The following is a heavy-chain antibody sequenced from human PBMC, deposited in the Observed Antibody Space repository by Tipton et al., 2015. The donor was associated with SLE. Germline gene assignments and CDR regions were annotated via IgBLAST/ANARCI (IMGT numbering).Heavy chain of an antibody. Sequence: SLRLSCAASGFTFSSYSMNWVRQAPGKGLEWVSSISSSSSYIYYADSVKGRFTISRDNAKNSLYLQMNSLRAEDPAVYYCARDGCSGGSCPGAFDIWGQGTMVTVSS. J-gene: IGHJ3*02. CDR1: GFTFSSYS. D-gene: IGHD2-15*01. CDR3: ARDGCSGGSCPGAFDI. CDR2: ISSSSSYI. V-gene: IGHV3-21*03.